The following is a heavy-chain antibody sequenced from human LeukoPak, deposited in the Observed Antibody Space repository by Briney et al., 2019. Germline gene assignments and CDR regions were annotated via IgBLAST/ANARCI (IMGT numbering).Heavy chain of an antibody. D-gene: IGHD3-9*01. CDR1: GFTFSSYG. Sequence: PGGSLRLSCAASGFTFSSYGMHWVRQAPGKGLEWVAFIRYDGSNKYYADSVKGRFTISRDNSKNTLYLQMNSLRAEDTAVYYCAKAPYDILTGYYHDYWGQGTLVTVSS. CDR2: IRYDGSNK. CDR3: AKAPYDILTGYYHDY. J-gene: IGHJ4*02. V-gene: IGHV3-30*02.